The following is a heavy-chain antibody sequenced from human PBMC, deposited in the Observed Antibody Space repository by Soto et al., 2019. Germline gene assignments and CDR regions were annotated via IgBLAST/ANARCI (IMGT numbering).Heavy chain of an antibody. CDR2: IYYSGST. V-gene: IGHV4-59*01. J-gene: IGHJ4*02. Sequence: SETLSLTCTVSGGSISSYYWSWIRQPPGKGLEWIGYIYYSGSTNYNPSLKSRVTISVDTSKNQFSLKLSSVTAADTAVYYCARVPTVTTLFIDYWGQGTLVTVSS. CDR3: ARVPTVTTLFIDY. D-gene: IGHD4-17*01. CDR1: GGSISSYY.